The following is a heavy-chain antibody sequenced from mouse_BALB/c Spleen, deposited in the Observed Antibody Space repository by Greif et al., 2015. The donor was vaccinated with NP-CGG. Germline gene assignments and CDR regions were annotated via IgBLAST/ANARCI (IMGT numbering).Heavy chain of an antibody. CDR1: GFTFSSFG. CDR3: ARFDGYYAMDY. CDR2: ISSGSSTI. V-gene: IGHV5-17*02. J-gene: IGHJ4*01. Sequence: EVQRVESGGGLVQPGGSRKLSCAASGFTFSSFGMHWVRQAPEKGLEWVAYISSGSSTIYYADTVKGRFTISRDNPKNTLFLQMTSLRSEDTAMYYCARFDGYYAMDYWGQGTSVTVSS.